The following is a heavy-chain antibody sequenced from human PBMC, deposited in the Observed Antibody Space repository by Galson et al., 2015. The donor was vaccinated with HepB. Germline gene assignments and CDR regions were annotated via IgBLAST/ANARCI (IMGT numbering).Heavy chain of an antibody. V-gene: IGHV3-23*01. Sequence: SLRLSCAASGFTFSSYAMSWVRQAPGKGLEWVSAISGSGGSTYYADSVKGRFTISRDNSKNTLYLQMNSLRAEDTAVYYCARASGSYPLTRYFDLWGRGTLVTVSS. J-gene: IGHJ2*01. D-gene: IGHD1-26*01. CDR3: ARASGSYPLTRYFDL. CDR2: ISGSGGST. CDR1: GFTFSSYA.